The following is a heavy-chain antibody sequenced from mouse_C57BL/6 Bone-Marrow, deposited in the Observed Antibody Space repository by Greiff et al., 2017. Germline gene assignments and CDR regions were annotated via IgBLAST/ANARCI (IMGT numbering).Heavy chain of an antibody. J-gene: IGHJ2*01. V-gene: IGHV1-55*01. CDR3: ARSGPQGRSFDY. Sequence: QVQLKQPGAELVKPGASVKMSCKASGYTFTSYWITWVKQRPGQGLEWIGDIYPTSGRTNYNEKFQGKAILTVDTSSNTAYMQLSSLTSEDSAVFYCARSGPQGRSFDYGDQGNTLTVSS. CDR2: IYPTSGRT. CDR1: GYTFTSYW.